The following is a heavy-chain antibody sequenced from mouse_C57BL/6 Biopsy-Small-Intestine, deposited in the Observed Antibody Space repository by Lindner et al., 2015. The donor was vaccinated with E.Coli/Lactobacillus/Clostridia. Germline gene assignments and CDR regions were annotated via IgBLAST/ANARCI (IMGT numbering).Heavy chain of an antibody. CDR3: ARPYYYGGEDY. V-gene: IGHV1-14*01. Sequence: VQLQESGPELVKPGASVKMSCKASGYTFTTYVIHWVKQKPGQGLEWIGYINLYNDGTEYNEKFKGKATLTSDKSSSTAYMELSSLTSEDTSIYYCARPYYYGGEDYWGQGTSVTVSS. CDR2: INLYNDGT. J-gene: IGHJ4*01. CDR1: GYTFTTYV. D-gene: IGHD1-1*01.